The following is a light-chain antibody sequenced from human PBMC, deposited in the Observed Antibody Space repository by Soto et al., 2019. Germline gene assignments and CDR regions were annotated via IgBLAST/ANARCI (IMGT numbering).Light chain of an antibody. CDR2: DAS. Sequence: DLQMTQFPSSLSAAVGDRVTITCQASQDVTNYLNWYQQKPGKAPKLLIYDASTLERGVPLRFSGSGFGTHFTFTINSLQPEDVATYFCQHYDSLPLTFGQGTKLEIK. V-gene: IGKV1-33*01. CDR3: QHYDSLPLT. CDR1: QDVTNY. J-gene: IGKJ2*01.